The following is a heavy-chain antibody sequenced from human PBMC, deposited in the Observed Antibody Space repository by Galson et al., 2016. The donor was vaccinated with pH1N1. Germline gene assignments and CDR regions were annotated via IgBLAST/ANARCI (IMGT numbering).Heavy chain of an antibody. CDR2: INQDGSKI. V-gene: IGHV3-7*01. D-gene: IGHD6-6*01. Sequence: SLRLSCAASGFTFSDYWMSWVRQAPAKGLEWVANINQDGSKIYYVDSVKGRFTISRDNAKNSLYLQMNSLRAEDTAVYYCAKQLAVDWGQGTLVTVSS. J-gene: IGHJ4*02. CDR3: AKQLAVD. CDR1: GFTFSDYW.